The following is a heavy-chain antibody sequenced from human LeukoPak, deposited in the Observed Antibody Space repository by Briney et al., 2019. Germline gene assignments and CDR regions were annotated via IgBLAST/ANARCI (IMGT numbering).Heavy chain of an antibody. CDR2: IWYDGSNT. V-gene: IGHV3-33*01. D-gene: IGHD6-19*01. CDR1: GFTFSSYG. J-gene: IGHJ3*02. Sequence: GGSLRLSCAASGFTFSSYGMHWVRQAPGKGLEWVAVIWYDGSNTDYADSVKGRFTISGDNSKNTLYLQMNSLRAEDAAVYFCTRDTSGWSHDAFDIWGQGTMVTVSS. CDR3: TRDTSGWSHDAFDI.